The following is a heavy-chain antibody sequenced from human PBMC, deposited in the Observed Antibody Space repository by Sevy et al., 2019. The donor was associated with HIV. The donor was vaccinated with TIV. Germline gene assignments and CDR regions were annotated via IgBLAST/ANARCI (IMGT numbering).Heavy chain of an antibody. CDR1: GGSISSYY. CDR3: ARTYPGYDYVWGSYRNYYYYMDV. J-gene: IGHJ6*03. Sequence: SETLSLTCTVSGGSISSYYWSWIRQPPGKGLEWIGYIYYSGSTNYNPSPKSRVTISVDTSKNQFSLKLSSVTAADTAVYYCARTYPGYDYVWGSYRNYYYYMDVWGKGTTVTVSS. CDR2: IYYSGST. D-gene: IGHD3-16*02. V-gene: IGHV4-59*01.